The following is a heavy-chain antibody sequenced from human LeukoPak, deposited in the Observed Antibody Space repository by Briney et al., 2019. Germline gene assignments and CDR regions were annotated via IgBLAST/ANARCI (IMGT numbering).Heavy chain of an antibody. Sequence: ASVKVPCKASGYTFTGYYMHWVRQAPGQGLEWMGWINPNSGGTNYAQKFQGRVTMTRDTSISTAYMELSRLRSDDTAVYYCARGGSRGLLWFGELRHWFDPWGQGTLVTVSS. J-gene: IGHJ5*02. CDR3: ARGGSRGLLWFGELRHWFDP. CDR1: GYTFTGYY. V-gene: IGHV1-2*02. D-gene: IGHD3-10*01. CDR2: INPNSGGT.